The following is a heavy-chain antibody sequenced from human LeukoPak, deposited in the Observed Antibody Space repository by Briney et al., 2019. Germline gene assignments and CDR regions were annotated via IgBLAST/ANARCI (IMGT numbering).Heavy chain of an antibody. J-gene: IGHJ6*03. CDR2: INDSGRT. D-gene: IGHD1-7*01. Sequence: SESLSLTCAVYGGSFSNYYWSWIRQTPGKGMEWIGEINDSGRTNYNPSLMSRVTVSVDTSKNQFSLRLTSVTATDTAVYYCARRWNYGRNYYIDVWGKGAAVSVSS. CDR1: GGSFSNYY. V-gene: IGHV4-34*01. CDR3: ARRWNYGRNYYIDV.